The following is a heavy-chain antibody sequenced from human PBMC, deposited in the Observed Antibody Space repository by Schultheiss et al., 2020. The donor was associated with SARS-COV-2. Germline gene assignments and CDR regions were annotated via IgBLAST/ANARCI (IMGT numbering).Heavy chain of an antibody. D-gene: IGHD6-13*01. Sequence: GESLKISCAASGFTFSSYAMSWVRQAPGKGLEWVSAISGSGGSTYYADSVKGRFTISRDNSKNTLYLQMNSLRAEDTAVYYCARVVAAARLDYYYYMDVWGKGTTVTVSS. CDR2: ISGSGGST. J-gene: IGHJ6*03. CDR3: ARVVAAARLDYYYYMDV. V-gene: IGHV3-23*01. CDR1: GFTFSSYA.